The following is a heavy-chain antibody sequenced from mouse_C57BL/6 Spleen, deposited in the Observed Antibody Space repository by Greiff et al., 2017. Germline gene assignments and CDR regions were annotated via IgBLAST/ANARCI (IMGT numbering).Heavy chain of an antibody. CDR2: ISYDGSN. CDR3: ARGGYGSFFDY. CDR1: GYSITSGYY. Sequence: EVQLQESGPGLVKPSQSLSLTCSVTGYSITSGYYWNWIRQFPGNKLEWMGYISYDGSNNYNPSLKNRISITRDTSKNQFFLKLNSVTTEDTATYYCARGGYGSFFDYWGQGTTLTVSS. D-gene: IGHD1-1*01. J-gene: IGHJ2*01. V-gene: IGHV3-6*01.